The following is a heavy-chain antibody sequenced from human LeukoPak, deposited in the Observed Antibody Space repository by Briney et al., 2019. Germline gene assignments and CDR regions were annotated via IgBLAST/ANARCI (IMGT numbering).Heavy chain of an antibody. CDR2: ISRTVTTV. Sequence: PGGSLRLSCAASGFRFSGHYISWIRQAPGNGLEWVAYISRTVTTVYYADSVKGRFTISRDNTKDSLYLQMSSLKAEDTAVYYCARGDCSAASCYYFDYWGQGTLVTVSS. J-gene: IGHJ4*02. CDR3: ARGDCSAASCYYFDY. CDR1: GFRFSGHY. V-gene: IGHV3-11*04. D-gene: IGHD2-15*01.